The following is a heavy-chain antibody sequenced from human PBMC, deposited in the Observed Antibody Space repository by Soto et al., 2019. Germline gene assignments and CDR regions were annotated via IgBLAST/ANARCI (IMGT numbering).Heavy chain of an antibody. CDR3: ASRSGADSWFDP. V-gene: IGHV5-51*01. D-gene: IGHD3-22*01. CDR1: GYSFTSSW. Sequence: LGESLKISCKGSGYSFTSSWIAWVRQMPGKGLEWMGIIYPGDSDTRYGPSFQGQVTISADKSINTAYLQWSSLKATDTAMYYCASRSGADSWFDPWGQGTLVTVSS. J-gene: IGHJ5*02. CDR2: IYPGDSDT.